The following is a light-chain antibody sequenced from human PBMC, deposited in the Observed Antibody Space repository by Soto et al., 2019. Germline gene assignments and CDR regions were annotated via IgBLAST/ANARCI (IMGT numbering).Light chain of an antibody. J-gene: IGKJ5*01. CDR2: AAS. Sequence: DIQLTQSPSFLSASVGYRVTITCRPSQGISSYLAWYQQKPGKAPRVLIYAASTLQSGVPSRFSGSGSGTEFTLTISGLQSEDSAVYYCQQYKSWPPITFGQGTRLEIK. CDR3: QQYKSWPPIT. CDR1: QGISSY. V-gene: IGKV1-9*01.